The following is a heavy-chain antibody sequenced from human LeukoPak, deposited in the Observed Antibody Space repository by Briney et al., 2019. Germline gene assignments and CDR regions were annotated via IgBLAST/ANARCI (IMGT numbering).Heavy chain of an antibody. V-gene: IGHV3-23*01. CDR3: AKDFRYSSGWPPDY. CDR2: ISGNGGST. D-gene: IGHD6-19*01. J-gene: IGHJ4*02. CDR1: GFTFRTYA. Sequence: GGSLRLSCAASGFTFRTYAMNWVRQAPGKGLEWVSTISGNGGSTYYADSVKGRFTISRDNSKNTLYLQMNSLRAEDTAVYYCAKDFRYSSGWPPDYWGQGTLVTVSS.